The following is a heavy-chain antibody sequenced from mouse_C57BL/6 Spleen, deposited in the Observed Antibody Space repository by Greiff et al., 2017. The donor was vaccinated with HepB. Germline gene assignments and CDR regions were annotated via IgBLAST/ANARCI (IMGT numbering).Heavy chain of an antibody. D-gene: IGHD2-3*01. CDR2: IDPSDSET. V-gene: IGHV1-52*01. Sequence: QVQLQQPGAELVRPGSSVKLSCKASGYTFTSYWMHWVKQRPIQGLEWIGNIDPSDSETHYNQKFKDKATLTVDKSSSTAYMQLSSLTSEDSAVYYWARRGLYDGYYAMDYWGQGTSVTVSS. CDR1: GYTFTSYW. J-gene: IGHJ4*01. CDR3: ARRGLYDGYYAMDY.